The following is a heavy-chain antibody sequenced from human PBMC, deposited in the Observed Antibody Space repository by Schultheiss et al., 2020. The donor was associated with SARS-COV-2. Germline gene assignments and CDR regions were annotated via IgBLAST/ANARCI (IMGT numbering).Heavy chain of an antibody. Sequence: GESLKISCAASGFTFSSFSMSWVRQAPGKGLEWVSSLSYSGSNKYYADSVRGRFTISRDNAKNSLYLQMNSLRAEDTALYYCARDFGPAAIYAMDVWGQGTTVTVSS. CDR1: GFTFSSFS. D-gene: IGHD2-2*01. V-gene: IGHV3-21*01. J-gene: IGHJ6*02. CDR2: LSYSGSNK. CDR3: ARDFGPAAIYAMDV.